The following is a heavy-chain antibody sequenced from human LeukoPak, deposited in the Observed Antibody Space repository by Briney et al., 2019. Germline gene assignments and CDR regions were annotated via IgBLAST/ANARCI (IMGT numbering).Heavy chain of an antibody. J-gene: IGHJ4*02. CDR2: INPNSGGT. V-gene: IGHV1-2*02. Sequence: ASVKVSCKASGYTFTGCYIHWVRQAPGQGLEWMGWINPNSGGTNYAQKFQGRVTMTRDTSISTAYMELSRLRSDDTAVYYCARRYCSSTSCRNFDYWGQGTLVTVSS. CDR1: GYTFTGCY. D-gene: IGHD2-2*01. CDR3: ARRYCSSTSCRNFDY.